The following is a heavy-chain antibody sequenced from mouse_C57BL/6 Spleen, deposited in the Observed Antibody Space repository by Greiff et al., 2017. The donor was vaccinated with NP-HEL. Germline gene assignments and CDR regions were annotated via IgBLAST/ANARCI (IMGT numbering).Heavy chain of an antibody. D-gene: IGHD2-2*01. V-gene: IGHV1-81*01. CDR3: ARRAMVTTGPLFDY. Sequence: QVQLQQSGAELARPGASVKLSCKASGYTFTSYGISWVKQRTGQGLEWIGEIYPRSGNTYYNEKFKGKATLTADKSSSTAYMELRSLTSEDSAVYFCARRAMVTTGPLFDYWGQGTTLTVSS. CDR2: IYPRSGNT. J-gene: IGHJ2*01. CDR1: GYTFTSYG.